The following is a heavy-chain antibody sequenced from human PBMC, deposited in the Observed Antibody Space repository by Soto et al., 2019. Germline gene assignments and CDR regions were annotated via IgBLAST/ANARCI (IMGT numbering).Heavy chain of an antibody. D-gene: IGHD5-12*01. V-gene: IGHV1-46*01. CDR2: INPSGGST. J-gene: IGHJ4*02. Sequence: VKVFCEPAGYPVTSCNIHWLRQAPGPGLEWMGIINPSGGSTSYAQKFQGRVTMTRDTSTSTVYMELSSLRSEDTAVYYCAREVATIPPAFDYWGQGTLVTVS. CDR3: AREVATIPPAFDY. CDR1: GYPVTSCN.